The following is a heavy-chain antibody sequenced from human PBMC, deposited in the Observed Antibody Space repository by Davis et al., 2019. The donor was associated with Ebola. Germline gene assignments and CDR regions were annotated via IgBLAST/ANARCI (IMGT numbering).Heavy chain of an antibody. V-gene: IGHV3-9*01. CDR3: AKGRTIPLALDF. J-gene: IGHJ4*02. Sequence: SLKISCAASGFIFSSYVMSWVRQAPGKGLEWVSGISWNSESIVYADSVKGRFTISRDNAKNALYLQMNSLRGEDTALYYCAKGRTIPLALDFWGQGTLVTVSS. CDR1: GFIFSSYV. D-gene: IGHD2-2*02. CDR2: ISWNSESI.